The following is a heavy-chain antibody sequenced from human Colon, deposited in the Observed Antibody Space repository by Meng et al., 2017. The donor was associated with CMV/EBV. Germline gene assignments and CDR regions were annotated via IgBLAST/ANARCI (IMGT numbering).Heavy chain of an antibody. Sequence: GGSLRLSCAASGFTFSSYGMHWVRQAPGKGLEWVAVIWYDGSNKYYADSVKGRFTISRDNSKNTLYLQMNSLRAEDTAVYYCAKEYSSSSTKYFDYWGQGTLVTVSS. J-gene: IGHJ4*02. CDR2: IWYDGSNK. CDR1: GFTFSSYG. CDR3: AKEYSSSSTKYFDY. V-gene: IGHV3-33*06. D-gene: IGHD6-6*01.